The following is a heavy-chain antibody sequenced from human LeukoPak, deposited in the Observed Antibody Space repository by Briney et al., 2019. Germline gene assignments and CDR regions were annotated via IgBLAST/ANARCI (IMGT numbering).Heavy chain of an antibody. D-gene: IGHD3-10*01. J-gene: IGHJ4*02. V-gene: IGHV3-33*08. CDR3: AGNYGPYYFDY. Sequence: GGSLRLSCAASGFTFSSYAMHWVRQAPGKGLEWVAVIWYDGSNKYYADSVKGRFTISRDNSKNTLYLQMNSLRAEDTAVYYCAGNYGPYYFDYWGQGTLVTVSS. CDR2: IWYDGSNK. CDR1: GFTFSSYA.